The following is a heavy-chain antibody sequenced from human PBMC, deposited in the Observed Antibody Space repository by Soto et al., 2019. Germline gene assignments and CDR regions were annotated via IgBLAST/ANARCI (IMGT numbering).Heavy chain of an antibody. Sequence: SVKVSCKASGGTFSSFAITWVRQAPGQGLEWMGGIIPISGRTNYPQTFQGRVAITADESTSTAYMELSSLTYEDTAVYYCARGSSSSWVYYDLASYWGQGTLVTVS. CDR1: GGTFSSFA. J-gene: IGHJ4*02. CDR2: IIPISGRT. CDR3: ARGSSSSWVYYDLASY. V-gene: IGHV1-69*13. D-gene: IGHD3-22*01.